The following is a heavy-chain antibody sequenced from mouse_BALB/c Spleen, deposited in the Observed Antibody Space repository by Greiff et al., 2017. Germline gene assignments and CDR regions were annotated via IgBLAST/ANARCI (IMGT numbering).Heavy chain of an antibody. CDR1: GFNIKDTY. CDR3: AREYGSSSFAY. V-gene: IGHV14-3*02. J-gene: IGHJ3*01. CDR2: IDPANGNT. D-gene: IGHD1-1*01. Sequence: EVQLQESGAELVKPGASVKLSCTASGFNIKDTYMHWVKQRPEQGLEWIGRIDPANGNTKYDPKFQGKATITADTSSNTAYLQLSSLTSEDTAVYYCAREYGSSSFAYWGQGTLVTVSA.